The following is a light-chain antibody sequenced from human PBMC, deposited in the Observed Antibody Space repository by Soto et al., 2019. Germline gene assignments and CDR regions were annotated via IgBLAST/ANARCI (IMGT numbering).Light chain of an antibody. CDR2: GAS. CDR1: QSVSNNY. J-gene: IGKJ4*01. Sequence: EIVLTQSPGTLSLSPGERATLSCRASQSVSNNYLAWYQQKPGQAPRLLIYGASNRATGIPDRFSGSGSGTDFTLTISRLEPEDFATYYCQQSHSTPLTFGQGTKVDIK. V-gene: IGKV3-20*01. CDR3: QQSHSTPLT.